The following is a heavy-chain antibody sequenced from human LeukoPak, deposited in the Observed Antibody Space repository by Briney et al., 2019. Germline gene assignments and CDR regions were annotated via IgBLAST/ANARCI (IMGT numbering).Heavy chain of an antibody. CDR3: ARGPVALLWFGELSPRGYFDY. CDR2: INHSGST. J-gene: IGHJ4*02. D-gene: IGHD3-10*01. Sequence: PSETLSLTCAVYGGSFSGYYWSWIRQPPGKGLEWIGEINHSGSTNYNPSLKSRVTISVDTSKNQSSLKLSSVTAADTAVYYCARGPVALLWFGELSPRGYFDYWGQGTLVTVSS. V-gene: IGHV4-34*01. CDR1: GGSFSGYY.